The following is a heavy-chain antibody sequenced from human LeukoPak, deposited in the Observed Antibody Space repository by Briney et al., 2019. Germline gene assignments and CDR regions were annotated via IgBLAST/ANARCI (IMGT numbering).Heavy chain of an antibody. Sequence: SETLSLTCTVPGGSISSGSYYWSWIRQPAGKGLEWIGRIYTSGSTNYNPSLKSRVTMSVDTSKNQFSLKLSSVTAADTAVYYCARADSGYMDVWGKGTTVTVSS. CDR1: GGSISSGSYY. J-gene: IGHJ6*03. V-gene: IGHV4-61*02. D-gene: IGHD1-26*01. CDR3: ARADSGYMDV. CDR2: IYTSGST.